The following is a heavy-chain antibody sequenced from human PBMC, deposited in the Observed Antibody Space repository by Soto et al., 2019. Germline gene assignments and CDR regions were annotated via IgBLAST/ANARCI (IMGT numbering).Heavy chain of an antibody. V-gene: IGHV6-1*01. CDR1: GDPASSSSVA. CDR2: TYYRSRWHT. Sequence: PLQTLSLTCVVSGDPASSSSVAWAWVRQSRSRGLEGLGRTYYRSRWHTEYAVSVRSRLDINADTSKNKVSLQLNSVPPQDTAVYYCARSEEDSDYYYYGMDVWGQGTTVTVSS. J-gene: IGHJ6*02. D-gene: IGHD2-15*01. CDR3: ARSEEDSDYYYYGMDV.